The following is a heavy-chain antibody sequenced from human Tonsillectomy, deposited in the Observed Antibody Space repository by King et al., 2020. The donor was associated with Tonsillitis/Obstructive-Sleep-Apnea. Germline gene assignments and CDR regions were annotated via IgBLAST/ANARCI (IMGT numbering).Heavy chain of an antibody. Sequence: VQLVESGGGVEQPGRSLRLSCAASGFTFSSYGMHWVRQAPGKGLEWVAVIWYDGSNKYYADSVQDRLTISRDNSKNTLYMQMNSLRAEDTVVYYCARDIYYYDTNGYTFDHWRRGTPDTLSS. J-gene: IGHJ5*02. CDR2: IWYDGSNK. CDR3: ARDIYYYDTNGYTFDH. D-gene: IGHD3-22*01. V-gene: IGHV3-33*01. CDR1: GFTFSSYG.